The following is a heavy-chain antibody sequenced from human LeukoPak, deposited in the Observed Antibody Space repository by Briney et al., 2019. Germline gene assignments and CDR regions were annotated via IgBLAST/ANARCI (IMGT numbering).Heavy chain of an antibody. V-gene: IGHV3-23*01. D-gene: IGHD3-16*01. J-gene: IGHJ4*02. CDR3: AKQRLGGGEALTNY. CDR1: GFTFSSYA. CDR2: ITGGGDTT. Sequence: GGSLRLSCAASGFTFSSYAMTWVRQAPGKGLEWVSSITGGGDTTYYADSVRGRFTISRDNSKNTLSLQTNSLRAEDTAVYYCAKQRLGGGEALTNYWGKGTLVTVSS.